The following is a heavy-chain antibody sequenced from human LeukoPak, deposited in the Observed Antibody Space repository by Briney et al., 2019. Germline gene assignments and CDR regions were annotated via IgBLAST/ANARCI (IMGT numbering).Heavy chain of an antibody. CDR2: ISDSGGTT. J-gene: IGHJ4*02. CDR1: GFTFSSYA. CDR3: ARAGLGYCSGGSCPFYFDY. Sequence: GGSLRLSCAASGFTFSSYAMSWVRHAPGEGLEWVSAISDSGGTTYYADSVKGRFTISRDNSKNTLYLQMNSLRAEDTAVYYCARAGLGYCSGGSCPFYFDYWGQGTLVTVSS. V-gene: IGHV3-23*01. D-gene: IGHD2-15*01.